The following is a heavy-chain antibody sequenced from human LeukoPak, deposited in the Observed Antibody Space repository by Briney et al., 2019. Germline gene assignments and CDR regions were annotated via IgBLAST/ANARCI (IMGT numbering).Heavy chain of an antibody. V-gene: IGHV4-59*12. D-gene: IGHD3-10*01. J-gene: IGHJ4*02. CDR1: GGSISSYY. CDR3: ARVRVRGVIIDY. CDR2: IYYSGST. Sequence: SETLSLTCTVSGGSISSYYWSWIRQPPGKGLEWIGYIYYSGSTNYNPSLKSRVTISVDTSKNQFSLKLSSVTAVDTAVYYCARVRVRGVIIDYWGQGTLVTVSS.